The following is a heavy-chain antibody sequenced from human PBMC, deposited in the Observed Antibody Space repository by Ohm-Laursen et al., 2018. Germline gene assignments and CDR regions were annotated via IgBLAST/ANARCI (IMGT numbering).Heavy chain of an antibody. Sequence: SETLSLTCAVSGYSISSGYYWGWIRQPPGKGLEWIGTIYHSGSTNYNPSLKSRVTISVDTSKNQFSQKLSSVTAADTAVYYCARAQNTMVRGVIPRPNWFDPWGQGTLVTVSS. V-gene: IGHV4-38-2*01. CDR1: GYSISSGYY. CDR3: ARAQNTMVRGVIPRPNWFDP. CDR2: IYHSGST. D-gene: IGHD3-10*01. J-gene: IGHJ5*02.